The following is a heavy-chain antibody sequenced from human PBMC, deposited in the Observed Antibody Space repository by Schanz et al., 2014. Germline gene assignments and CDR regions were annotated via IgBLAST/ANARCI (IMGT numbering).Heavy chain of an antibody. J-gene: IGHJ4*02. Sequence: EMQLLESGGGLAQPGGSLRLSCAASEFTFSTDAMSWVRQAPGKGLEWLSVISASGGDTYYADSVKGRFTISRDNSRDTVYLQMNSLRADDTAMYYCARWFLIRGVILDSWGQGTLVTVSS. CDR1: EFTFSTDA. CDR2: ISASGGDT. CDR3: ARWFLIRGVILDS. V-gene: IGHV3-23*01. D-gene: IGHD3-10*01.